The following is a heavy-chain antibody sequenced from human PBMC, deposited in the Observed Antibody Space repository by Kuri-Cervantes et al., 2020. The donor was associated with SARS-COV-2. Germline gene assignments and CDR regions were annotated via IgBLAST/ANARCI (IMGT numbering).Heavy chain of an antibody. J-gene: IGHJ3*02. D-gene: IGHD3-22*01. CDR2: ISYDGSNK. CDR3: ARDPGALAGIVVAPFDI. Sequence: SCKASGGTFSSYAMHWVRQAPGKGLEWVAVISYDGSNKYYADSVKGRFTISRDNSKNTLYLQMNSLRAEDTAVYYCARDPGALAGIVVAPFDIWGQGTMVTVSS. CDR1: GGTFSSYA. V-gene: IGHV3-30-3*01.